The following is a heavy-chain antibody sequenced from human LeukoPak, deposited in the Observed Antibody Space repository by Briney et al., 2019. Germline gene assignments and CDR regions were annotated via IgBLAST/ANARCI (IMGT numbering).Heavy chain of an antibody. CDR2: IYYSGST. J-gene: IGHJ5*02. CDR3: ARSCSSTSCYFEGVWFDP. Sequence: SQTLSLTCTVSGGSISSGGYSWSWIRQHPGKGLEWIGYIYYSGSTYYNPSLKSRVTISVDTSKNQFSLKLSSVTAADTAVYYCARSCSSTSCYFEGVWFDPWGQGTLVTVSS. CDR1: GGSISSGGYS. V-gene: IGHV4-31*03. D-gene: IGHD2-2*01.